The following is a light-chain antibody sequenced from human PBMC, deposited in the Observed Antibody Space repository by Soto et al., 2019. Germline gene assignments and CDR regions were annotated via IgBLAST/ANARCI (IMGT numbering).Light chain of an antibody. J-gene: IGLJ2*01. CDR2: DNN. Sequence: QSVLTPPPSLSAAPGQKVTISCSVRTSNIGNNYVSWYQQLPGTAPKLLIYDNNKRPSDIPDRFSGSKSGTSATLGITGLQTGDEADYHCGAWDSSLNTVVFGGGTKMNVL. V-gene: IGLV1-51*01. CDR3: GAWDSSLNTVV. CDR1: TSNIGNNY.